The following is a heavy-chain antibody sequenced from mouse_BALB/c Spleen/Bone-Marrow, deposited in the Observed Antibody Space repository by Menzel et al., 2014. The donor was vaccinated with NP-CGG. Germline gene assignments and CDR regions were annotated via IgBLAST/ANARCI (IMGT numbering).Heavy chain of an antibody. CDR3: ARGTLY. CDR2: ISYSGST. CDR1: GYSITSDYA. V-gene: IGHV3-2*02. Sequence: DVHLVESGPGLVKPSQSLSLTCTVTGYSITSDYAWNWIRQFPGNKLEWMGYISYSGSTSYNPSLKGRISITRDTSKNQFFLQLNSVTTEDTATYYCARGTLYWGQGTTLTVSS. J-gene: IGHJ2*01.